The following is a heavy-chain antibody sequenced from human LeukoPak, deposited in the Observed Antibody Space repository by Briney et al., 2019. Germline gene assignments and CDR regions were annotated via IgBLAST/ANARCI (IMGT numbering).Heavy chain of an antibody. Sequence: GGSLRLSCAASGFTFSDYYMSWIRQAPGKGLEWVSYISGSSTYTNYADSVKGRSTISRDNAKNSLYVVMNSLRAEDTAVYYCARGHIASWYNVENWGQGTLVTVSS. V-gene: IGHV3-11*06. CDR3: ARGHIASWYNVEN. J-gene: IGHJ4*02. CDR2: ISGSSTYT. CDR1: GFTFSDYY. D-gene: IGHD6-13*01.